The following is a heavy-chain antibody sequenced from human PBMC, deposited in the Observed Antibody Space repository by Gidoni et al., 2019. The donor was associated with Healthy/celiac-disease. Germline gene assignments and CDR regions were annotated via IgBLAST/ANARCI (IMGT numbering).Heavy chain of an antibody. Sequence: QMQLVQSGPEVKKPGTSVKVSCKASGFTFTSSAVQWVRQARGQRLEWIGWIVVGRGNTNYAQKFQERVTITRDMSTSTAYMELSSLRSEDTAVYYCAAWWYSSPPPLYYYYGMDVWGQGTTVTVSS. CDR3: AAWWYSSPPPLYYYYGMDV. J-gene: IGHJ6*02. V-gene: IGHV1-58*01. CDR1: GFTFTSSA. CDR2: IVVGRGNT. D-gene: IGHD6-13*01.